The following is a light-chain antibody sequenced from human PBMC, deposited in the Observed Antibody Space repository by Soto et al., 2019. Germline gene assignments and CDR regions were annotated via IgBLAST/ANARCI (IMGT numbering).Light chain of an antibody. CDR2: DAS. J-gene: IGKJ1*01. V-gene: IGKV3-11*01. Sequence: EIVLTQSPATLSLSPGERATLSCRASQSVSSYLAWYQQKPGQAPRLLIYDASNRATGIPARFSGSGSGIVFTLTISSLEPEDFAVYYCQKRSNWTWTFGRGTKVEIK. CDR1: QSVSSY. CDR3: QKRSNWTWT.